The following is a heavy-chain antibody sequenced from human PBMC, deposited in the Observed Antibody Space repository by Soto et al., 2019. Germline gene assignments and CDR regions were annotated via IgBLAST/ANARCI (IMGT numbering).Heavy chain of an antibody. Sequence: PSETLSLTCTVSGGSISSSSYYWGWIRQPPGKGLEWIGSIYYSGSTYYNPSLRSRVTISVDTSKNQFSLKLSSVTAADTAVYYCARGSGSYFYFDYWGQGTLVTVSS. V-gene: IGHV4-39*01. CDR2: IYYSGST. CDR1: GGSISSSSYY. CDR3: ARGSGSYFYFDY. D-gene: IGHD1-26*01. J-gene: IGHJ4*02.